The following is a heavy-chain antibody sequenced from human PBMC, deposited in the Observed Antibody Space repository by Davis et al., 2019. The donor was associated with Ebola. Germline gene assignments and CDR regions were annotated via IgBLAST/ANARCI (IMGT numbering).Heavy chain of an antibody. CDR2: VYYTGAS. CDR1: GGSFSGYY. Sequence: SETLSLTCAVYGGSFSGYYWSWIRQPPGKGLEWIGTVYYTGASFYNPSLESRVSISVDTSKNQFSLKLSSVTAADTAVYYCARVPGLRGYFDYWGQGTLVTVSS. J-gene: IGHJ4*02. V-gene: IGHV4-34*01. CDR3: ARVPGLRGYFDY.